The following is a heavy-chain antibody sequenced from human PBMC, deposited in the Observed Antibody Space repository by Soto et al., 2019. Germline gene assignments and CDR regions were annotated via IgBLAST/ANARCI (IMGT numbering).Heavy chain of an antibody. CDR1: GFTFSSYW. D-gene: IGHD6-13*01. CDR3: ARAAYSSSWNWFDP. Sequence: GGSLTLSCAASGFTFSSYWMSWVRQAPGKGLEWVANIKQDGSEKYYVDSVKGRFTISRDNAKNSLYLQMNSLRAEDTAVYYCARAAYSSSWNWFDPWGQGTLVTVSS. CDR2: IKQDGSEK. J-gene: IGHJ5*02. V-gene: IGHV3-7*01.